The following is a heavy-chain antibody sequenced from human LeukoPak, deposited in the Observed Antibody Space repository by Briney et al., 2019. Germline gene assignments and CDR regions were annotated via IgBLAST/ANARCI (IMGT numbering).Heavy chain of an antibody. V-gene: IGHV4-4*07. CDR2: MYNSGST. J-gene: IGHJ4*02. CDR3: VRAEGGGYARY. D-gene: IGHD5-12*01. CDR1: GASISNYY. Sequence: SETLSLTCTVSGASISNYYWSWIRQPAGKGLEWIGRMYNSGSTIYNPSLQSRVTMPLDTSSNHFSLNLISVTAADTAVYYCVRAEGGGYARYWGQGTLVTVSS.